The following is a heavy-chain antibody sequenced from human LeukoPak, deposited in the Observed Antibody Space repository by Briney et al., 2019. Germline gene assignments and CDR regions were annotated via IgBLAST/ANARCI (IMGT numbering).Heavy chain of an antibody. CDR1: GYTFTSYG. V-gene: IGHV1-69*04. Sequence: SVKVSCKASGYTFTSYGISWVRQAPGQGLEWMGRIIPILGIANYAQKSQGRVTITADKATSTAYMELSSLRSEDTAVYYCASNPYHSGYSGRENYYGMDVWGQGTTVTVSS. D-gene: IGHD3-22*01. CDR2: IIPILGIA. J-gene: IGHJ6*02. CDR3: ASNPYHSGYSGRENYYGMDV.